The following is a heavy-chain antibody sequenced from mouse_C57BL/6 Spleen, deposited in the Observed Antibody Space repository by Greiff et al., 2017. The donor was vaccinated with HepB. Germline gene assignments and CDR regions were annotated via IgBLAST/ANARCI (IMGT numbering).Heavy chain of an antibody. J-gene: IGHJ4*01. CDR2: IDPENGDT. V-gene: IGHV14-4*01. CDR1: GFNIKDDY. CDR3: TVGSSYAMDY. D-gene: IGHD1-1*01. Sequence: VQLQQSGAELVRPGASVKLSCTASGFNIKDDYMHWVKQGPEQGLEWIGWIDPENGDTEYASKFQGKATITADTSSNTAYLQLSSLTSEDTAVYYCTVGSSYAMDYWGQGTSVTVSS.